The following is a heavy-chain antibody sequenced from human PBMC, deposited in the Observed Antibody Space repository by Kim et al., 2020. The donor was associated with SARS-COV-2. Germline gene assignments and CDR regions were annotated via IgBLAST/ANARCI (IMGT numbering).Heavy chain of an antibody. Sequence: ASVKVSCKASGYTFTGYYMHWVRQAPGQGLEWMGRINPNSGGTNYAQKFQGRVTMTRDTSISTAYMELSRLRSDDTAVYYCARLADVLRFLEGHYYGMDVWGQGTTVTVSS. J-gene: IGHJ6*02. CDR2: INPNSGGT. CDR1: GYTFTGYY. CDR3: ARLADVLRFLEGHYYGMDV. D-gene: IGHD3-3*01. V-gene: IGHV1-2*06.